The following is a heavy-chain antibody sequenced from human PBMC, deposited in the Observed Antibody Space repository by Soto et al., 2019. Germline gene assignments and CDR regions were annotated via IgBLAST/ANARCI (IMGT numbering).Heavy chain of an antibody. V-gene: IGHV3-48*03. CDR1: GFDFSGSE. Sequence: HPGGSLRLSCTASGFDFSGSEMNWFRQAPGKGLEWVAYITGSGGVMFHADSVKGRFSISRDNAKNSLFLEMSDLTADDTGVYYWAKVAPLILGSPFWGQGTLVTVSS. J-gene: IGHJ4*02. D-gene: IGHD2-21*01. CDR3: AKVAPLILGSPF. CDR2: ITGSGGVM.